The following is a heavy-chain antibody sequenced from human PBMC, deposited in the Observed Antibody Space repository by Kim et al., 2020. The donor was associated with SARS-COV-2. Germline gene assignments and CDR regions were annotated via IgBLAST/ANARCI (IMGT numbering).Heavy chain of an antibody. J-gene: IGHJ6*02. Sequence: GGSLRLSCEASGFTFSTYAMTWVRQTPGKGLEWVSGISGSGDSTYYADSVKGRFTISRDNSKKTLYLQMNSLRAEDTAVYYCAKAGVGVRLYGLDVWGQGTTVTVSS. CDR2: ISGSGDST. CDR1: GFTFSTYA. CDR3: AKAGVGVRLYGLDV. V-gene: IGHV3-23*01. D-gene: IGHD3-10*01.